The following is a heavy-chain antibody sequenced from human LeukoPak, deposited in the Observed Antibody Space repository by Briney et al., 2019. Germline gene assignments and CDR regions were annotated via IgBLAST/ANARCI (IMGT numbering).Heavy chain of an antibody. Sequence: GGSLRLSCAASGFTVSSNYMSWVRQAPGKGLEWVSAISGSGGSTYYADSVKGRFTISRDNSKNTLYLQMNSLRAEDTAVYYCVGYSYGLLFDYWGQGTLVTVSS. CDR1: GFTVSSNY. V-gene: IGHV3-23*01. D-gene: IGHD5-18*01. CDR2: ISGSGGST. CDR3: VGYSYGLLFDY. J-gene: IGHJ4*02.